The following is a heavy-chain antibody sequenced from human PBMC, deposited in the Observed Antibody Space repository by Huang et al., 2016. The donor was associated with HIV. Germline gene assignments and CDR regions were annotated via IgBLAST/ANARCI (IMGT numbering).Heavy chain of an antibody. D-gene: IGHD3-22*01. CDR3: AKDGYYDSSGYSNWFDP. J-gene: IGHJ5*02. Sequence: LESGGGLVQPGGSLRLSCAASGFTFSRYAMSWVRQAPGRVLEWVSTSSGSDAGTYYADSVKGRFTIARDNSKDTLYLQMNSLRAEDTAIYYCAKDGYYDSSGYSNWFDPWGQGTLVTVSS. CDR1: GFTFSRYA. V-gene: IGHV3-23*01. CDR2: SSGSDAGT.